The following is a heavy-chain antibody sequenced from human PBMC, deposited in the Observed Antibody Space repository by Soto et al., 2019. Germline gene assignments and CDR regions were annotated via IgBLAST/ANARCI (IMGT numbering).Heavy chain of an antibody. J-gene: IGHJ6*02. CDR3: AREETAWPLAYGLDV. CDR1: GFSFSTYS. V-gene: IGHV3-21*01. CDR2: IGRRSDI. D-gene: IGHD2-21*02. Sequence: GSLRLSCEASGFSFSTYSMHWVRQSPGKWLEWVSSIGRRSDIYYADSVKGRFTISRDNAKNSVSLQMSSLRDEDTAVYYCAREETAWPLAYGLDVWGQGTTVTVSS.